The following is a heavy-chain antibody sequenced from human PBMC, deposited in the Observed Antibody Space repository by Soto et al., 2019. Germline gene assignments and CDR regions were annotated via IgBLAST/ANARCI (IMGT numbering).Heavy chain of an antibody. D-gene: IGHD6-13*01. CDR1: GGSFSGYY. Sequence: QVQLQQWGAGLLKPSETLSLTCAVYGGSFSGYYWSWIRQPPGKGLEWIGEINHSGSTNNNPSLKSRVXXAXDXXKSQFSLKLSSVTAADTAVYYCARAQIADRGLVDYWGQGTLVTVSS. V-gene: IGHV4-34*01. J-gene: IGHJ4*02. CDR3: ARAQIADRGLVDY. CDR2: INHSGST.